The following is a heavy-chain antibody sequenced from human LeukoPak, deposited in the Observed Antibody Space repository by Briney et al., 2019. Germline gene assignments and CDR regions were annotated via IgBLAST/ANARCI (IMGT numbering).Heavy chain of an antibody. D-gene: IGHD4-17*01. CDR3: ARDRGVTLTTVDWYFDL. V-gene: IGHV3-48*04. Sequence: GGSLRFSCAASGFTFTSFSMNWVRQAPGKGLEWVSYISSASGTIYYADSVKGRFTISRDNAQNSLYLQMNSLRAEDTAVYCCARDRGVTLTTVDWYFDLWGRGTLVTVSS. CDR2: ISSASGTI. J-gene: IGHJ2*01. CDR1: GFTFTSFS.